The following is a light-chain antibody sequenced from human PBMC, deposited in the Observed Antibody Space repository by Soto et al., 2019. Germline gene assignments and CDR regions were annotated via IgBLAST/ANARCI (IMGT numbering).Light chain of an antibody. CDR2: GAS. Sequence: VMPQAPLAQPVTLGQPASISCRSNQSLVQSDGIAYLAWHQQKPAQTPRFIIFGASSSATGITDRFSGSWSGTDFTLTISRLEPEDFAVYYCQQHGSSPITFGQGTRLE. CDR1: QSLVQSDGIAY. CDR3: QQHGSSPIT. V-gene: IGKV3-20*01. J-gene: IGKJ5*01.